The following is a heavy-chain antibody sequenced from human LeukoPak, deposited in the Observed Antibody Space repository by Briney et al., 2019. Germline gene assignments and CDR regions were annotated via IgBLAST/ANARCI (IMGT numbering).Heavy chain of an antibody. CDR2: ISSSGSTI. J-gene: IGHJ3*02. CDR3: VRDTHYGWRAFDI. Sequence: GGSLRLSCAASGFTFSDYYMSWIRQAPGKGLEWVSYISSSGSTIYYADSVKGRFTISRDNAKNSLYLQMNSLRAEDTAVYYCVRDTHYGWRAFDIWGQGTMVTVSS. V-gene: IGHV3-11*04. D-gene: IGHD3-10*01. CDR1: GFTFSDYY.